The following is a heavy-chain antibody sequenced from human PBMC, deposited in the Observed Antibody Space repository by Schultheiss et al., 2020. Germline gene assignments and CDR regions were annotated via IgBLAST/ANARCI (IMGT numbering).Heavy chain of an antibody. J-gene: IGHJ6*03. V-gene: IGHV3-30*03. CDR3: ARPRGARLHNYYYDMDV. CDR2: ISYDGSNK. CDR1: GFTFSSYG. Sequence: GGSLRLSCAASGFTFSSYGMHWVRQAPGKGLEWVAVISYDGSNKYYADSVKGRFTISRDNSKNTLYLQMNSLRAEDTAVYYCARPRGARLHNYYYDMDVWGKGTTVTVSS.